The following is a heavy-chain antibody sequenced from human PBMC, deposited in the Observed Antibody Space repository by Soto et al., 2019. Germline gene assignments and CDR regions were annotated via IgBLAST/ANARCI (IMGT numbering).Heavy chain of an antibody. CDR1: GGSISSYY. CDR2: IYYSGST. V-gene: IGHV4-59*01. D-gene: IGHD6-13*01. CDR3: ARTSTAAAIDY. Sequence: QVQLQESGPGLVKPSETLSLTCTVSGGSISSYYWSWIRQPPGKGLEWIGYIYYSGSTNYNPSLKSRVTISVDTSKNQFSLKLSSVTAADTAVYYCARTSTAAAIDYWGQGTLVTVSS. J-gene: IGHJ4*02.